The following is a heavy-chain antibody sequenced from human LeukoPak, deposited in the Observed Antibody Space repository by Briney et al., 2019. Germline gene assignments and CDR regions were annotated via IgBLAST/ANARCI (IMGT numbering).Heavy chain of an antibody. CDR3: ARGDSSSWYTAFDI. J-gene: IGHJ3*02. V-gene: IGHV4-61*02. D-gene: IGHD6-13*01. CDR2: IYTSGST. CDR1: GGSISSGSYY. Sequence: SQTLSLTCTVSGGSISSGSYYWSWIRQPAGKGLEWIGRIYTSGSTNYNPSLKSQVTISVDTSKNQFSLKLSSVTAADTAVYYCARGDSSSWYTAFDIWGQGTMVTVSS.